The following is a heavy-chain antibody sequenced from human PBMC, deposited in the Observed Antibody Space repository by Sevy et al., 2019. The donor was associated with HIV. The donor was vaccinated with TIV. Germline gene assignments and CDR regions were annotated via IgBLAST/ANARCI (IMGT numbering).Heavy chain of an antibody. V-gene: IGHV3-30-3*01. CDR3: ARVGGAVVDY. D-gene: IGHD1-26*01. J-gene: IGHJ4*02. CDR1: GLTFSSYA. CDR2: ISYDGSNK. Sequence: GGSLRLSCAASGLTFSSYAMHWVRQAPGKGLEWVAVISYDGSNKYYADSVKGRFTISRDNSKNTLYLQMNSLRAEDTAVYYCARVGGAVVDYWGQGTLVTVSS.